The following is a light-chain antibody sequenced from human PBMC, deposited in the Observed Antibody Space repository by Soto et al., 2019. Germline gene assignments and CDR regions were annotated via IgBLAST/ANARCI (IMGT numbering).Light chain of an antibody. J-gene: IGLJ2*01. CDR1: SSNIGSNY. Sequence: QSVLTQPPSASGTPGQRVTLSCSGSSSNIGSNYVYWYQQLPGTAPKLLIYRNNQRPSGVPDRFSGPKSGTSASLAISGLRSEDEADYYCAAWDDSLSVVFGGGTKVTVL. CDR3: AAWDDSLSVV. CDR2: RNN. V-gene: IGLV1-47*01.